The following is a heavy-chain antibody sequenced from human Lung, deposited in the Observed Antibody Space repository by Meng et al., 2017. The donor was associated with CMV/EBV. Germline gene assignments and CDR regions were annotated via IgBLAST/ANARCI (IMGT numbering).Heavy chain of an antibody. D-gene: IGHD1-1*01. CDR1: GFSFSNYG. CDR3: AKDLRGFNTGSNPGGYGMDV. Sequence: LTXVASGFSFSNYGLNWVRQAPGKGLEWVAVIWYDGSDKYYIDSVKGRFTISRDNSKNTLHLQMNNLRAEDTAVYYCAKDLRGFNTGSNPGGYGMDVGXQGTXVTVSS. J-gene: IGHJ6*02. V-gene: IGHV3-33*06. CDR2: IWYDGSDK.